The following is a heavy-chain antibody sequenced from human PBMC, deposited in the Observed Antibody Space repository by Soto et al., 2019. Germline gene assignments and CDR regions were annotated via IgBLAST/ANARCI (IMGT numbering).Heavy chain of an antibody. Sequence: GSLRLSCAASGFTFSSYSTNWVRQAPGKGLEWVSSISSSSSYIYYADSVKGRFTISRDNAKNSLYLQMNSLRAEDTAVYYCARDSDSEFDYWGQGTLVTVSS. CDR2: ISSSSSYI. V-gene: IGHV3-21*01. D-gene: IGHD4-4*01. CDR3: ARDSDSEFDY. J-gene: IGHJ4*02. CDR1: GFTFSSYS.